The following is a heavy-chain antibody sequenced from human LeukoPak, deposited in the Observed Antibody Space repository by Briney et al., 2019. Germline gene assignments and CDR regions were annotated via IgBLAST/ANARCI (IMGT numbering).Heavy chain of an antibody. J-gene: IGHJ4*02. Sequence: PGRSLRLSCAASGFTFSSYAMSWVRQAPGKGLEWVSAISDSGGSTYYADSVKGRFTISRDNSKNTLYLQMNSLRAEDTAVYYCAKDVRVVVSYYWGQGTLVTVSS. V-gene: IGHV3-23*01. CDR3: AKDVRVVVSYY. CDR2: ISDSGGST. D-gene: IGHD2-15*01. CDR1: GFTFSSYA.